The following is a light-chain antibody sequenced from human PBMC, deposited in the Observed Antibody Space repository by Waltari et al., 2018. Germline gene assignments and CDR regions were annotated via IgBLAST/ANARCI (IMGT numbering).Light chain of an antibody. CDR1: QGISSY. CDR3: QQLHSYPYT. V-gene: IGKV1-9*01. Sequence: DIQLTQSPSFLSASVGDRVTITCRASQGISSYLAWYQQKPEKAPKLLIYDASTLQSGVPPRVSGSGSGTEFTLTISSLQPEDFATYYCQQLHSYPYTFGPGTKVDIK. J-gene: IGKJ3*01. CDR2: DAS.